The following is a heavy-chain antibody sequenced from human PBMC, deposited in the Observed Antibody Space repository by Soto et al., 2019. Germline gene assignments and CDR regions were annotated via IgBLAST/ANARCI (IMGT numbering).Heavy chain of an antibody. J-gene: IGHJ4*01. D-gene: IGHD3-22*01. Sequence: ASVKVSCKASGYTFTNFYMHWVRQAPGQGLEWMGIIDPSTGRTSYAQEFEGRVTMTRDTSTNTVYMELSNLRSEDTATYYCARDFYDSSAYAASYFDYWGQ. V-gene: IGHV1-46*01. CDR3: ARDFYDSSAYAASYFDY. CDR2: IDPSTGRT. CDR1: GYTFTNFY.